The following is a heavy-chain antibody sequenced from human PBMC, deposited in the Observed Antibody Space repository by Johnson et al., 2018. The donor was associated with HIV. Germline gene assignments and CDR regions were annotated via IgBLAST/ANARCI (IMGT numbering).Heavy chain of an antibody. Sequence: QMLLVESGGGVVQPGRSLRLSCAASGFTFSSYAMHWVRQAPGKGLEWVAVISYDGSNKYYADSVKGRFTISRDNSKNTLYLQMNSLRAEDTAVYYCAKLDVSLDAFDIWGQGTMVTVSS. D-gene: IGHD5/OR15-5a*01. CDR2: ISYDGSNK. CDR3: AKLDVSLDAFDI. V-gene: IGHV3-30*04. CDR1: GFTFSSYA. J-gene: IGHJ3*02.